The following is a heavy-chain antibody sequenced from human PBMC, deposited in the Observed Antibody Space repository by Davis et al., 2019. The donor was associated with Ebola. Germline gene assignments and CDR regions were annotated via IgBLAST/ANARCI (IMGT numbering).Heavy chain of an antibody. Sequence: GESLKISCAASGFTFSSYSMNWVRQAPGKGLEWVSYISSSSSTIYYADSVKGRFTISRDNAKNSLYLQMNSLRDEDTAVYYCARDRTGTSRTGRAFDYWGQGTLVTVSS. J-gene: IGHJ4*02. D-gene: IGHD1-7*01. CDR1: GFTFSSYS. V-gene: IGHV3-48*02. CDR3: ARDRTGTSRTGRAFDY. CDR2: ISSSSSTI.